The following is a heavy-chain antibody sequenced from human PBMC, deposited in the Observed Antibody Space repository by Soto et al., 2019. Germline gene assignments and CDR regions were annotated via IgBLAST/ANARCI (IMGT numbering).Heavy chain of an antibody. V-gene: IGHV3-30-3*01. CDR1: GFTFSSYA. D-gene: IGHD5-18*01. J-gene: IGHJ3*02. CDR3: ARDVDTAMASGFDI. Sequence: QVQLVESGGGVVQPGRSLRLSCAASGFTFSSYAMHWVRQAPGKGLEWVAVISYDGSNEYYADSVKGRFTISRDNSKNTLYLQMNSLRAEDTAVYYCARDVDTAMASGFDIWGQGTMVTVSS. CDR2: ISYDGSNE.